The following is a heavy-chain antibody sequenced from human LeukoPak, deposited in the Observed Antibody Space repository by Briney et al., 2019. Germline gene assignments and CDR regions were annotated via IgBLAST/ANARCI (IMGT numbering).Heavy chain of an antibody. V-gene: IGHV3-21*01. CDR1: GFTFGSYG. CDR3: ARGHTAVTRHFDF. CDR2: I. D-gene: IGHD4-17*01. Sequence: TGGSLRLSCAASGFTFGSYGMHWVRQAPGKGLEWVSIIFSADALKGRFTISRDDAKNLLYLDMNSLRAEDTAVYYCARGHTAVTRHFDFWGQGTLVTVSS. J-gene: IGHJ4*02.